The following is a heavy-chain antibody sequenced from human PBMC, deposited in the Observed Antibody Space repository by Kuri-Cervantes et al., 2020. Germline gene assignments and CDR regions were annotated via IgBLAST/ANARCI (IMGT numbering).Heavy chain of an antibody. Sequence: GGSLRLSCAASGFTVSSNYMSWVRQAPGKGLEWVANIKQDGSEMYYVDSVKGRFTISRDNAKNTLYLQMNSLTAEDTAVYYCARDRTYTMDVWGQGTTVTVSS. CDR3: ARDRTYTMDV. J-gene: IGHJ6*02. V-gene: IGHV3-7*01. CDR2: IKQDGSEM. D-gene: IGHD2-2*01. CDR1: GFTVSSNY.